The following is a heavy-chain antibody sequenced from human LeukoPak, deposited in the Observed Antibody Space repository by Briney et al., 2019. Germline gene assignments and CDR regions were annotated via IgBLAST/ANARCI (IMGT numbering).Heavy chain of an antibody. CDR3: ARADRGYCSGGSCYPGDY. CDR1: GYIFTSYF. V-gene: IGHV1-69*04. CDR2: IIPILGIA. D-gene: IGHD2-15*01. Sequence: SVKVSCKASGYIFTSYFLHWVRQAPGQGLEWMGRIIPILGIANYAQKFQGRVTITADKSTSTAYMELSSLRSEDTAVYYCARADRGYCSGGSCYPGDYWGQGTLVTVSS. J-gene: IGHJ4*02.